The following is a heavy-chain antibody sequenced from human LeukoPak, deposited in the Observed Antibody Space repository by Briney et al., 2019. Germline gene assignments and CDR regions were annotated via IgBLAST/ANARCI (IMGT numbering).Heavy chain of an antibody. CDR1: GGSVSSSSYY. V-gene: IGHV4-39*01. CDR2: VYYSGST. Sequence: SETLSLTCTVSGGSVSSSSYYWGWIRQPPGTGLEWIGSVYYSGSTYYNPSLKSRVTISVDTSKNQFSLKMSSVTAADTTLFYCARHRGGSSPSVFDSWGQGTLVTVSS. CDR3: ARHRGGSSPSVFDS. J-gene: IGHJ4*02. D-gene: IGHD2-15*01.